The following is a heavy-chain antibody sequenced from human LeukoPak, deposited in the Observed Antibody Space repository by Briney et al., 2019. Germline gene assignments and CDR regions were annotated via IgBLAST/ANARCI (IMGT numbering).Heavy chain of an antibody. CDR2: INHSGST. CDR1: GGSISGYY. CDR3: ARGNPWIQLGVNY. V-gene: IGHV4-34*01. D-gene: IGHD5-18*01. Sequence: SSETLSLTCAVYGGSISGYYWSWIRQPPGKGLEWIGEINHSGSTNYNPSLKSRVTISVDTSKNQFSLKLSSVTAADTAVYYCARGNPWIQLGVNYWGQGTLVTVSS. J-gene: IGHJ4*02.